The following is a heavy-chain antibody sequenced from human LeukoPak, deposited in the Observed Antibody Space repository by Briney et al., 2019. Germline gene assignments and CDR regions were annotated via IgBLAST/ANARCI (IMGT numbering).Heavy chain of an antibody. J-gene: IGHJ4*02. CDR2: ISGSGAST. D-gene: IGHD6-19*01. CDR1: GFTFSNYA. Sequence: GGSLRLSCAASGFTFSNYAMNWVRQAPVKGLEWVSAISGSGASTYYADSVKGRFTISRDNSDSTLYLQMNSLRAEDTAVYYCAKGSSSGWPYYFDYWGQGTLVTVSS. CDR3: AKGSSSGWPYYFDY. V-gene: IGHV3-23*01.